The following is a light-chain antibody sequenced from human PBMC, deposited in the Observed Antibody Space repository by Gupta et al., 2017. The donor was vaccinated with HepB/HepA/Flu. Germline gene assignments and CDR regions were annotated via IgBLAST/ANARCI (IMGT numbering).Light chain of an antibody. CDR2: DVS. J-gene: IGKJ4*01. V-gene: IGKV3-11*01. Sequence: EVVLTQSPATLSLSPGERATLSCRASESVSSFLAWYQQKPGQAPRLLIYDVSNRATGIPARFSGSGCGTDFTLTISSREPEDFAVYYCQQRSNWPLLTFGGGTKVEVK. CDR1: ESVSSF. CDR3: QQRSNWPLLT.